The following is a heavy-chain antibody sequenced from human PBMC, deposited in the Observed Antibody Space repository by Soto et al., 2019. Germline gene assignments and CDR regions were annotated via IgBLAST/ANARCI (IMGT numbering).Heavy chain of an antibody. CDR1: GRSLSGDY. D-gene: IGHD2-8*01. CDR3: ARNGYYAIDY. Sequence: SETLSLTCGVHGRSLSGDYWSWIRRPPGKGLEWIGEINGNGNTNYNPSLKSRVTISADTSKSQFSLKVSSVTAADTAIYYCARNGYYAIDYWGQGILITVSS. V-gene: IGHV4-34*01. J-gene: IGHJ4*02. CDR2: INGNGNT.